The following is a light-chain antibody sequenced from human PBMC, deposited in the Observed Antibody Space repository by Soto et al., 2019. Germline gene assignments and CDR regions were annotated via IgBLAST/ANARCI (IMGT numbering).Light chain of an antibody. Sequence: QSALTQPASVSGSPGQSITISCTGTSSDVGGYNYVSWYQQHPGKAPKLMISEVSNRPSGVSNRFSGSKSGNTASLTISGLQAEDEADYYCSSYTSSSTRVFGGGTNLTVL. J-gene: IGLJ3*02. CDR3: SSYTSSSTRV. CDR2: EVS. V-gene: IGLV2-14*01. CDR1: SSDVGGYNY.